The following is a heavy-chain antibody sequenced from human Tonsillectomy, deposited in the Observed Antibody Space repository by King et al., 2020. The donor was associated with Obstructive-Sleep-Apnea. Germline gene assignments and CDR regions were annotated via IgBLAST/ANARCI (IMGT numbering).Heavy chain of an antibody. V-gene: IGHV4-59*01. D-gene: IGHD2-2*01. CDR1: GGSISSYY. CDR2: IYYSGST. J-gene: IGHJ5*02. Sequence: QLQESGPGLVKPSETLSLTCTVSGGSISSYYWSWIRQPPGKGLEWIGYIYYSGSTNYNPFLKSRITKSVDTSNNQFSLKLSAVTAADTAVYYCARGGGIVVVPAATNWFDPWGQGTLVTVSS. CDR3: ARGGGIVVVPAATNWFDP.